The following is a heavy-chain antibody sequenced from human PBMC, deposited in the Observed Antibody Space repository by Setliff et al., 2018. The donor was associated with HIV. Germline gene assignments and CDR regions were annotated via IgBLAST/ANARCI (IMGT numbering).Heavy chain of an antibody. CDR1: GYSISNGYY. V-gene: IGHV4-38-2*02. CDR2: IYQTGSI. J-gene: IGHJ4*02. CDR3: ARQAWHSGRNGYFVDY. D-gene: IGHD3-22*01. Sequence: PSETLSLTCSVSGYSISNGYYWGWFRQSPGKGLELIATIYQTGSIYYNPSLQNRVTLLLDMSKNQFSLKLSSATAADTAVYYCARQAWHSGRNGYFVDYWGQGMLVTVSS.